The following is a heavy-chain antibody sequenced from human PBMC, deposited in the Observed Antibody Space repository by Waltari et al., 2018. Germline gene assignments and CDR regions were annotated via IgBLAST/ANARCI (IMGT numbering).Heavy chain of an antibody. CDR3: ARGGELQLPYWFHP. V-gene: IGHV4-39*07. CDR2: TYYDGTT. Sequence: QPQLQESGPRLVKPSETLSLTCSVSGDSLMYNLYYWGWIRQPPGKGLEWIGNTYYDGTTHYNSSLKGRATISVDPTKNQFSLNLSSVTAADTAVYYCARGGELQLPYWFHPWGQGTLVTVSS. D-gene: IGHD1-26*01. CDR1: GDSLMYNLYY. J-gene: IGHJ5*02.